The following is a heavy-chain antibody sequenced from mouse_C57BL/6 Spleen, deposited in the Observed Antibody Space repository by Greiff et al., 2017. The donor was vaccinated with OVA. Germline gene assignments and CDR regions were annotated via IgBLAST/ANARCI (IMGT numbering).Heavy chain of an antibody. V-gene: IGHV1-42*01. J-gene: IGHJ2*01. CDR3: ARRGNYDDFDY. CDR1: GYSFTGYY. CDR2: INPSTGGT. D-gene: IGHD2-1*01. Sequence: EVKLVESGPELVKPGASVKISCKASGYSFTGYYMNWVKQSPEKSLEWIGEINPSTGGTTYNQKFKAKATLTVDKSSSTAYMQLKSLTSEDSAVYYCARRGNYDDFDYWGQGTTLTVSS.